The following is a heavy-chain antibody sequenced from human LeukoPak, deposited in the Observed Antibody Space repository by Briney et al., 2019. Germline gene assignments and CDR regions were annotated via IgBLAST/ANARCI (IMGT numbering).Heavy chain of an antibody. V-gene: IGHV4-59*01. D-gene: IGHD6-19*01. CDR1: GGSISSYY. CDR2: IYYSGST. CDR3: ARGRYSSGTPRYRRFDY. J-gene: IGHJ4*02. Sequence: PSETLSLTCTVSGGSISSYYWSWIRQPPGKGLEWIGYIYYSGSTNYNPSLKSRVTISVDTSKNQFSLKLSSVTAADTAVYYCARGRYSSGTPRYRRFDYWGQGTLVTVSS.